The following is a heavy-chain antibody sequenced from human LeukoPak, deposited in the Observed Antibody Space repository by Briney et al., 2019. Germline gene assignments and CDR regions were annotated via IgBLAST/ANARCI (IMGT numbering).Heavy chain of an antibody. V-gene: IGHV5-10-1*01. CDR2: IDPRDSYS. Sequence: GESLKISCKGSRYIFTTYRISWVRQMPGKGLEWMGTIDPRDSYSNYSPSFQGHVTISADKSSSTASLQWSSLKASDTAMYYCARHGGGFDYWGQGTLVTVSS. D-gene: IGHD3-10*01. J-gene: IGHJ4*02. CDR1: RYIFTTYR. CDR3: ARHGGGFDY.